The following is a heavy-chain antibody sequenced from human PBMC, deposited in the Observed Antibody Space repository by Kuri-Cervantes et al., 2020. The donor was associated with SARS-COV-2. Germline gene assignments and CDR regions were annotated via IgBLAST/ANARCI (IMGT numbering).Heavy chain of an antibody. CDR3: AKDRIDIGYYYYYYGMDV. V-gene: IGHV3-23*01. D-gene: IGHD2-15*01. CDR2: ISGSGGNT. J-gene: IGHJ6*02. CDR1: GFTFSSYA. Sequence: GESLKIHCAASGFTFSSYALSWVRQAPGKGLEWVSAISGSGGNTYYADSLKGRFTICRDISKNTLYLQMNSLRAEDTAVYYCAKDRIDIGYYYYYYGMDVWGQGTTVTVSS.